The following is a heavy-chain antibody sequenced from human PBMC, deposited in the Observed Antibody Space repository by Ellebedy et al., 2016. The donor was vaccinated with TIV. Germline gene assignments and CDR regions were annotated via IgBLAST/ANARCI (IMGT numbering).Heavy chain of an antibody. CDR3: ARGYPLEYYYYGMDV. J-gene: IGHJ6*02. V-gene: IGHV1-2*02. CDR2: INPNSGGT. D-gene: IGHD1-14*01. CDR1: GYTFTGYY. Sequence: ASVKVSCKASGYTFTGYYMHWVRQAPEQGLEWMGWINPNSGGTNYAQKFQGRVTMTRDTSISTAYMELSRLRSDDTAVYYCARGYPLEYYYYGMDVWGQGTTVTVSS.